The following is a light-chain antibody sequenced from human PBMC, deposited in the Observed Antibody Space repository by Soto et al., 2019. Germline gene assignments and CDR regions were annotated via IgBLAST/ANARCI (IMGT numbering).Light chain of an antibody. CDR2: GAS. J-gene: IGKJ5*01. V-gene: IGKV3-15*01. CDR1: QSINSN. CDR3: QQYSDWPIT. Sequence: MTQSPSTLSGSVGDRVTITCRASQSINSNLAWYQQQPGQAPRLLIYGASTRATAVPDRFSGSGSGTDFTLTITSLQSDDFAVYFCQQYSDWPITFGQGTRLEIK.